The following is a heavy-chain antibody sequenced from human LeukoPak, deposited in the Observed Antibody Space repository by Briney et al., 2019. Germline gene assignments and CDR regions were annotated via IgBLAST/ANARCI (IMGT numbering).Heavy chain of an antibody. CDR1: GGSISSGGYY. CDR3: ARVTAAAGMLFDI. CDR2: IYYSGST. Sequence: PSETLSLTCTVSGGSISSGGYYWSWIRQHPGKGLEWIGYIYYSGSTYYNPSLKSRVTISVDTSKNQFSLELSSVTAADTAVYYCARVTAAAGMLFDIWGQGTMVTVSS. J-gene: IGHJ3*02. D-gene: IGHD6-13*01. V-gene: IGHV4-31*03.